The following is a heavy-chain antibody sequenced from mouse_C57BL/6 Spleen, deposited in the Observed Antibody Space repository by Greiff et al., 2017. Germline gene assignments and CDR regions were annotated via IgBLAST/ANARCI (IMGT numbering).Heavy chain of an antibody. Sequence: QVQLQQPGAELVMPGASVKLSCKASGYNFTSYWMHWVKQRPGKGIEWIGEIDPSDSYTNYNQKFKGKSTLTVDKSSSTAYMQLSSLTSEDSAVYYWARWGITTVVADAMDYWGQGTSVTFSS. J-gene: IGHJ4*01. CDR3: ARWGITTVVADAMDY. CDR2: IDPSDSYT. CDR1: GYNFTSYW. D-gene: IGHD1-1*01. V-gene: IGHV1-69*01.